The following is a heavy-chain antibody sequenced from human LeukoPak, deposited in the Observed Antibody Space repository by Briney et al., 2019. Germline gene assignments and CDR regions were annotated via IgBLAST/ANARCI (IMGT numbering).Heavy chain of an antibody. J-gene: IGHJ4*02. D-gene: IGHD5-18*01. CDR3: ARVIGGYSYGLDY. CDR1: EYSFPNYC. V-gene: IGHV5-51*01. Sequence: GESLKISCKHSEYSFPNYCIGWVRQMPGKGLEWMGIIYPDDSGTRYSPSFQGQVTISADKSISTAYLQWSSLKASDTAMYYCARVIGGYSYGLDYWGQGTLVTVSS. CDR2: IYPDDSGT.